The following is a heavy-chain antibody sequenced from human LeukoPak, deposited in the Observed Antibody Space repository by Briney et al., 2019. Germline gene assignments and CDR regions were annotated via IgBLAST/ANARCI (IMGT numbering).Heavy chain of an antibody. V-gene: IGHV4-59*12. CDR3: AKDFENRFGELPPFDAFDI. Sequence: SETLSLTCTVSGGSISSYYWSWIRQPPGKGLEWIGYIYYSGSTNYNPSLKSRVTISVDTSKNRFSLKLSSVTAADTAVYYCAKDFENRFGELPPFDAFDIWGQGTMVTVSS. D-gene: IGHD3-10*01. J-gene: IGHJ3*02. CDR2: IYYSGST. CDR1: GGSISSYY.